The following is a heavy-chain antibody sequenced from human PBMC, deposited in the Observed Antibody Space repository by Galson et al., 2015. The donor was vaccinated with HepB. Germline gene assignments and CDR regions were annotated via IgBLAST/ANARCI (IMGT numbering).Heavy chain of an antibody. D-gene: IGHD4-17*01. J-gene: IGHJ2*01. Sequence: SETLSLTCTVSGGSISSSSYYWGWIRQPPGKGLEWIGSIYYSGSTYYNPSLKSRVTISVDTSKNQFSLKLSSVTAADTAVYYCARGLGDYFKLWYFDLWGRGTTVTVSS. CDR1: GGSISSSSYY. CDR3: ARGLGDYFKLWYFDL. V-gene: IGHV4-39*07. CDR2: IYYSGST.